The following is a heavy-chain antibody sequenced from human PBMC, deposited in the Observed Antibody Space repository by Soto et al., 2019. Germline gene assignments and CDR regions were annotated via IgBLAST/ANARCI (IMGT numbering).Heavy chain of an antibody. V-gene: IGHV1-3*01. CDR2: INAGNGNT. J-gene: IGHJ5*02. CDR3: ARDKGYSSDLRGFDP. Sequence: AASVKVSCKASGYALTSYLMHWVRQAPGQRLEWMGWINAGNGNTRYSQTLQGRVTITRDTSATTVYMELSSLTSDDTAVYYCARDKGYSSDLRGFDPWGRGTLVIVSS. D-gene: IGHD2-15*01. CDR1: GYALTSYL.